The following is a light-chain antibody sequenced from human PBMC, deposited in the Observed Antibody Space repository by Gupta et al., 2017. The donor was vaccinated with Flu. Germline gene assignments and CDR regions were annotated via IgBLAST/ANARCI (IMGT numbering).Light chain of an antibody. Sequence: QQKPWKAPKLLMSAASSLESGVPTRFSGSGSGTDFTLTISRLQPEDFATYYCQRTDNFPWTFGQGTKVEIK. CDR2: AAS. J-gene: IGKJ1*01. CDR3: QRTDNFPWT. V-gene: IGKV1-12*01.